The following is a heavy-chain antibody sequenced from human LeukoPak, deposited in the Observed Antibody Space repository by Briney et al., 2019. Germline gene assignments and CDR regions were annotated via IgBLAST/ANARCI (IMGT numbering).Heavy chain of an antibody. CDR1: GFTVSTYA. CDR2: ISGSGGRT. V-gene: IGHV3-23*01. D-gene: IGHD6-19*01. Sequence: GGFPRLSCAASGFTVSTYAMSWVRQAPGKGLEWVSGISGSGGRTYYADSVKGRFTISRDNSKNTLYLQMNRLRAEDTAVYYCAKDQGDYSSGWSIFDYWGQGSLVTVSS. J-gene: IGHJ4*02. CDR3: AKDQGDYSSGWSIFDY.